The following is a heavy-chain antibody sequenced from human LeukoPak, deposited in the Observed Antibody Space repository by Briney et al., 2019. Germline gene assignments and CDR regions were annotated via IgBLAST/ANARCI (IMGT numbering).Heavy chain of an antibody. CDR1: GXTFDDSA. CDR2: ISGDGGST. J-gene: IGHJ4*02. CDR3: AKESGKFDY. Sequence: PGGSLRLSCVASGXTFDDSAMHWVRQAPGKGLEWVSLISGDGGSTFYADSVKGRFSISRDNSKNSLYLQMNSLRPEDTAMYYCAKESGKFDYWGQGTLVAVSS. V-gene: IGHV3-43*02.